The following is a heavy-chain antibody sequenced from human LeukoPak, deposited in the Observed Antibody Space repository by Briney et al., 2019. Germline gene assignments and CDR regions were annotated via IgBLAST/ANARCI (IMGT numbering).Heavy chain of an antibody. CDR1: GFTFSSYA. J-gene: IGHJ4*02. V-gene: IGHV3-23*01. Sequence: GGSLRLSCAASGFTFSSYAMSWVRQAPGKGLYWVSSISGSGGSTYYADSVKGRFTTSRDNSKNTLYLQMNSLRAEDTAVYYCANIVGAVLDYWGQGTLVTVSS. D-gene: IGHD1-26*01. CDR3: ANIVGAVLDY. CDR2: ISGSGGST.